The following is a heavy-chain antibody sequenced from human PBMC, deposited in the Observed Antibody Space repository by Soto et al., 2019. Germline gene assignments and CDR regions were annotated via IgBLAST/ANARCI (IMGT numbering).Heavy chain of an antibody. CDR2: IKEDGSEK. CDR1: GFPFSSYW. V-gene: IGHV3-7*01. J-gene: IGHJ4*02. Sequence: SLRLSCVTSGFPFSSYWMGWVRQAPGRGLEWVANIKEDGSEKYHLDSVKGRFPISRDNDRKLLYLQMNSLRAEDTAVYYCARLLQDTWNYDYYFDPWGRRTLATVSA. CDR3: ARLLQDTWNYDYYFDP. D-gene: IGHD1-7*01.